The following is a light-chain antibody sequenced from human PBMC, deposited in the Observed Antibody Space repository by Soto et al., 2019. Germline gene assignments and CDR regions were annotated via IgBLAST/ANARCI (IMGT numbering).Light chain of an antibody. CDR1: SSDVGSYNL. V-gene: IGLV2-23*01. CDR2: EGS. Sequence: QSVLTQPASVSGSPGQSITISCTGTSSDVGSYNLVSWYQQHPGEAPKLMIYEGSKWPSGVSNRFSGSKSGNTASLTISGLQAEDEADYYCCSYAGNSSFVFGTGTKVTVL. CDR3: CSYAGNSSFV. J-gene: IGLJ1*01.